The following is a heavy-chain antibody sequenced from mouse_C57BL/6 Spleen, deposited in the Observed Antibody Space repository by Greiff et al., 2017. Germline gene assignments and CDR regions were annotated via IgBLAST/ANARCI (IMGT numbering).Heavy chain of an antibody. CDR3: ARVLKYYYAMDY. CDR2: IDPSDSYT. J-gene: IGHJ4*01. CDR1: GYTFTSYW. V-gene: IGHV1-50*01. D-gene: IGHD1-3*01. Sequence: QVQLQQPGAELVKPGASVKLSCKASGYTFTSYWMQWVKQRPGQGLEWIGEIDPSDSYTNYNQKFKGKATLTVDTSSSTAYMQLSSLTSEDSACYYCARVLKYYYAMDYWGQGTSVTVSS.